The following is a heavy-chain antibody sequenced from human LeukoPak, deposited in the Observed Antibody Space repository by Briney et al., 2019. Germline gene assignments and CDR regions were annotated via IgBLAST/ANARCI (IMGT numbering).Heavy chain of an antibody. V-gene: IGHV4-31*03. CDR3: ARDQNTPSLCSNYRCGMDV. Sequence: SETLSLTCTVSGGSISSGGYYWSWIRQHPGKGLEWIGYIYYSGSTYYNPSLKSRVTISVDTSKNQFSLKLSSVTAADTAVYYCARDQNTPSLCSNYRCGMDVWGQGTTVTVSS. J-gene: IGHJ6*02. CDR1: GGSISSGGYY. CDR2: IYYSGST. D-gene: IGHD4-11*01.